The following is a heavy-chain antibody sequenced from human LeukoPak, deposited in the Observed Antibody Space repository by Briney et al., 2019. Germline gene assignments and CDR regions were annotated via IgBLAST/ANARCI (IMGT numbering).Heavy chain of an antibody. Sequence: PGGSLRLSCAASGFTFSSYAMSWVRQAPGKGLEWVSAISGSGGSTYYADSVKGRFTISRDNSKNTLYLQMNSLRAEDTAVYYCAKDAAGIAVRSNAFDIWGQGTMVTVSS. CDR2: ISGSGGST. J-gene: IGHJ3*02. CDR3: AKDAAGIAVRSNAFDI. CDR1: GFTFSSYA. D-gene: IGHD6-19*01. V-gene: IGHV3-23*01.